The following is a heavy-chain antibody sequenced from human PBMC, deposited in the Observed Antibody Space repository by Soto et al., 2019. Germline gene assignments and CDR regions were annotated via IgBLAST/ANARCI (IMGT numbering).Heavy chain of an antibody. CDR1: GYTFTGYY. CDR3: ARGRAADY. CDR2: INLKSGGT. J-gene: IGHJ4*02. V-gene: IGHV1-2*02. Sequence: GASVKVSCKASGYTFTGYYMHWVRQAPGQGLEWMGWINLKSGGTDYAQKFQGRVTMTRNTSISTAYMELSSLRSEDTAVYYCARGRAADYWGQGTLVTVSS.